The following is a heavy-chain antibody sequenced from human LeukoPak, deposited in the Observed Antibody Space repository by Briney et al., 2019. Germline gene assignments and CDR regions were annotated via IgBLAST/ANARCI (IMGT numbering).Heavy chain of an antibody. CDR2: ISAYNGNT. D-gene: IGHD3-3*01. Sequence: EASVKVSCKASGYTFTSYGISWVRQAPGQGLEWMGWISAYNGNTNYAQKLQGRVTMTTDTSTSTAYMELRSLRSGDTAVYYCARDRWSGYYTYYYYYGMDVWGQGTTVTVSS. CDR3: ARDRWSGYYTYYYYYGMDV. J-gene: IGHJ6*02. V-gene: IGHV1-18*01. CDR1: GYTFTSYG.